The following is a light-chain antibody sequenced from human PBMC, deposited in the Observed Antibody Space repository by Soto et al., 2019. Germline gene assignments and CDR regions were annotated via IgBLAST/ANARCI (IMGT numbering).Light chain of an antibody. V-gene: IGKV3-11*01. CDR3: QQRSNWPPEIT. Sequence: EIVFTQSPATLSLSPGERATLSCRASQSISIYLAWYQQKPGQAPRLLIYDVFNRATGIPARFSGSGSGTDFTLTISSLEXEDFAVYYCQQRSNWPPEITFGQGTRLEIK. J-gene: IGKJ5*01. CDR1: QSISIY. CDR2: DVF.